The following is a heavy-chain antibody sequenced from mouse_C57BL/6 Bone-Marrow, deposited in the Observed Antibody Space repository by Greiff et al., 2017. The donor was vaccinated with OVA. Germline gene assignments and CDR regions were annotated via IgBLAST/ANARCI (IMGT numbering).Heavy chain of an antibody. V-gene: IGHV1-18*01. Sequence: VQLQQSGPELVKPGASVKIPCKASGYTFTDYNMDWVKQSHGKSLEWIGDINPNNGGTIYNQKFKGKATLTVDKSSSTAYMELRSLTSEDTAVYYCARAYYSNYWYYFDYWGQGTTLTVSS. D-gene: IGHD2-5*01. J-gene: IGHJ2*01. CDR3: ARAYYSNYWYYFDY. CDR1: GYTFTDYN. CDR2: INPNNGGT.